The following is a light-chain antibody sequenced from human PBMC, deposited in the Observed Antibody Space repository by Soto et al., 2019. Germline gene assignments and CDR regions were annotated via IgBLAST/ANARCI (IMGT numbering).Light chain of an antibody. Sequence: EVVLTKSPGTVYLSPGERATLSCRASQSVTSNYLAWYQQKRGQATRILIYAASSRATGIAASFSGSRSRTGFTLGIIILETEHVAVYYCQRYGDSVTRTFGQGTKVEVK. CDR3: QRYGDSVTRT. CDR1: QSVTSNY. V-gene: IGKV3-20*01. J-gene: IGKJ1*01. CDR2: AAS.